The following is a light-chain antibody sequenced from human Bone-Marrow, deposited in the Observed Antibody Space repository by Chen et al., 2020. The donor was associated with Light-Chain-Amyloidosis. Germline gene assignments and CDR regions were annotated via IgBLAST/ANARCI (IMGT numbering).Light chain of an antibody. CDR1: SSDVGGDNH. Sequence: QSALTQPASASGSPGQSITISCPGTSSDVGGDNHVSWYQQHPDKAPKRKIYEGTNRPPWVPDRFSGSKSDNTASLTISGLQTEDEADYFCSSYTMTNTLVFGSGTRVTVL. CDR2: EGT. CDR3: SSYTMTNTLV. V-gene: IGLV2-14*01. J-gene: IGLJ1*01.